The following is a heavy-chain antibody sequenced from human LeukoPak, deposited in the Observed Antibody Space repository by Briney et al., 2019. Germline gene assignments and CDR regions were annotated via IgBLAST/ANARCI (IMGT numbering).Heavy chain of an antibody. D-gene: IGHD6-25*01. Sequence: GGSLRRSCTASGFTFSDFWMHWVRQTPGKGPEWLSRTSKDGSHTVYADSAKGRFTASRDNSKNTVYLEVTNMRPEDTAVYYCARGGYSGSYYRFSWGQGTPVTVAS. J-gene: IGHJ4*02. V-gene: IGHV3-74*01. CDR2: TSKDGSHT. CDR3: ARGGYSGSYYRFS. CDR1: GFTFSDFW.